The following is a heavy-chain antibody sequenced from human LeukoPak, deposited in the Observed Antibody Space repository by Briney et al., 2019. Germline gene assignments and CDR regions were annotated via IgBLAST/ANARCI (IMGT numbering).Heavy chain of an antibody. CDR3: AKRSDYSYGYFDY. CDR2: IRYDGSNK. V-gene: IGHV3-30*02. Sequence: GGSLRLSCAASGFTFSSYGMHWVRQAPGKGLEWAAFIRYDGSNKYYADSVKGRSTISRDNSKNTLYLQMNSLRAEDTAVYYCAKRSDYSYGYFDYWGQGTLVTVSS. J-gene: IGHJ4*02. D-gene: IGHD5-18*01. CDR1: GFTFSSYG.